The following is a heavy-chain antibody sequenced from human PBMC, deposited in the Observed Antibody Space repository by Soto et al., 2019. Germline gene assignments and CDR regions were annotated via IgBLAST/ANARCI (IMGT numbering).Heavy chain of an antibody. J-gene: IGHJ3*02. Sequence: EVPLLESGGGLVQPGGSLRLSCAASGFTFSSYAMTWVRQAAGKGLEWVSGINGSGGRTNYADSVKGRFTISRDNFKNSVYVEMNNLRAEDTAIYYCAKHRAWTGTTPIDIWGQGTTVTVSS. CDR1: GFTFSSYA. D-gene: IGHD4-17*01. V-gene: IGHV3-23*01. CDR3: AKHRAWTGTTPIDI. CDR2: INGSGGRT.